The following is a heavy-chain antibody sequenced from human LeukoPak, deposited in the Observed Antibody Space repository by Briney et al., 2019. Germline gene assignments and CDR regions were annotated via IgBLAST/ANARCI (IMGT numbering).Heavy chain of an antibody. J-gene: IGHJ5*01. Sequence: SETLSLTCTVSGASISINSWSWVRQSPRKGLWSIVRSRHRGSNRYDRSLKSRVSMSLDMSTNQVSLTVDSVTAADTARYYCARTRMYFDASGYPEELFDSWGQGILVTVSS. CDR2: SRHRGSN. CDR1: GASISINS. V-gene: IGHV4-59*01. CDR3: ARTRMYFDASGYPEELFDS. D-gene: IGHD3-22*01.